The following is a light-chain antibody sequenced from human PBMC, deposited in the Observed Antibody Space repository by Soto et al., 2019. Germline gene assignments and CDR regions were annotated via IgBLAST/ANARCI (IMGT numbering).Light chain of an antibody. CDR1: QSISSW. J-gene: IGKJ1*01. CDR3: QQYNSYSWT. V-gene: IGKV1-5*01. Sequence: IHMTQSPSTLSASVGDRVTITCRASQSISSWLAWDQQKPGKAPKLLIYDASRLQSGVPSSFSGSGSGTEFTLTISSLQPDDFATYYCQQYNSYSWTFGQGTKVDIK. CDR2: DAS.